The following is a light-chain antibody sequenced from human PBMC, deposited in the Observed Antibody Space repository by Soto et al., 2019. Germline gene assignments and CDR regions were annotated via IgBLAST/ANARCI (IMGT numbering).Light chain of an antibody. Sequence: QSALTQPSSASGSLRQSVTISCTEKSSDVGDYNYVSWYQQHPVKAPKLMIYEVTKRPSGVPDRFSGSMSGTTVSLTVSGLQAEDEADYSCSSYSGSNNRYVFGTGIKVTVL. CDR3: SSYSGSNNRYV. CDR2: EVT. V-gene: IGLV2-8*01. J-gene: IGLJ1*01. CDR1: SSDVGDYNY.